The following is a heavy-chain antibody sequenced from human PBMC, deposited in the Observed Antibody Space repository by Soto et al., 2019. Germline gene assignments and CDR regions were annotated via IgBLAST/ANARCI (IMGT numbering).Heavy chain of an antibody. J-gene: IGHJ6*02. CDR3: AKVGYISSSFGMDV. D-gene: IGHD6-13*01. CDR2: ISGSGGST. CDR1: GFTFSSYA. Sequence: AGGSLRLSCAASGFTFSSYAMSWVRQAPGKGLEWVSAISGSGGSTYYADSVKGRSTISGDNSKNTLYLQMNSLRAEDTAVYYCAKVGYISSSFGMDVWGQGTTVTVSS. V-gene: IGHV3-23*01.